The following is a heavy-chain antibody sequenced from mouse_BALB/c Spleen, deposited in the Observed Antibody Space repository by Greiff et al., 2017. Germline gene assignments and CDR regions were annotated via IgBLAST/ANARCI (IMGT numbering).Heavy chain of an antibody. D-gene: IGHD2-14*01. J-gene: IGHJ2*01. CDR2: VNPYNGGT. CDR1: GYTFTDYY. V-gene: IGHV1-19*01. CDR3: ARSRRYDPYYFDY. Sequence: VQLQQSGPELVKPGASVKMSCKASGYTFTDYYMDWVKQSHGESFEWIGRVNPYNGGTSYNQKFKGKATLTVDKSSSTAYMELNSLTSEDSAVYYCARSRRYDPYYFDYWGQGTTLTVSS.